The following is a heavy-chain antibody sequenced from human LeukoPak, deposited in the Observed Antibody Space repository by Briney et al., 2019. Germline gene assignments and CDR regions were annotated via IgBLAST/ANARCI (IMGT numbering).Heavy chain of an antibody. D-gene: IGHD3-10*01. J-gene: IGHJ6*04. CDR2: IYYSGNT. CDR3: ARDRITYYGSGSFSFYYYGMAV. CDR1: GGSISSATYY. Sequence: SETLSLTCTVSGGSISSATYYWSWILQHPGKGLEWIGYIYYSGNTYYNPSLKSRVTISVDTSQNQFSLRLSSVTAADTAVYYCARDRITYYGSGSFSFYYYGMAVWGKGTTVTVSS. V-gene: IGHV4-31*03.